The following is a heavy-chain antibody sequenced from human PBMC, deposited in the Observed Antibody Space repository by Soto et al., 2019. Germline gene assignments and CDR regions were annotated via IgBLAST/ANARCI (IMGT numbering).Heavy chain of an antibody. J-gene: IGHJ5*02. Sequence: QVPLVQSGAEVKKPGSSVTVSCKASGGTFSSYAIHWVRQAPGQGLEWMGGIIPMYGPAKYAQRFQGSVTIPADESTTTVYMELTSLTSQDTAVYYCARVTSMVRGVIDNWFDPWGHGTLVTVSS. CDR1: GGTFSSYA. V-gene: IGHV1-69*01. CDR3: ARVTSMVRGVIDNWFDP. D-gene: IGHD3-10*01. CDR2: IIPMYGPA.